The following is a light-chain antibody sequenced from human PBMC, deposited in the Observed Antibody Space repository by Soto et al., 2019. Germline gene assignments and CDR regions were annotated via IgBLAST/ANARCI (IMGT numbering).Light chain of an antibody. CDR2: EDN. CDR1: SGSIASNY. J-gene: IGLJ2*01. Sequence: NFMLTQPHSVSESPGKTVTISCTRSSGSIASNYVQWYQQRPGSAPTTVIYEDNQRPSGVPDRFSGSIDSSSNSASLTISGLKTGDEADYYCQSYDSTNHESVIFGGGTQLTVL. V-gene: IGLV6-57*04. CDR3: QSYDSTNHESVI.